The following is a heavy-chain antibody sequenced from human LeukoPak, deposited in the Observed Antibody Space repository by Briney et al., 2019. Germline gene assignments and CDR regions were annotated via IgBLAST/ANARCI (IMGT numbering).Heavy chain of an antibody. J-gene: IGHJ3*02. CDR1: GFTFSNYW. CDR2: IKQDGSEK. V-gene: IGHV3-7*01. Sequence: GGSLRLSCAASGFTFSNYWMSWVRQAPGKGLEWVANIKQDGSEKYYVDSVKGRFTISRDNARNSLYLQMNSLRAEDTAVYYCARDWNDAFDIWGQGTMVTVSS. D-gene: IGHD1-1*01. CDR3: ARDWNDAFDI.